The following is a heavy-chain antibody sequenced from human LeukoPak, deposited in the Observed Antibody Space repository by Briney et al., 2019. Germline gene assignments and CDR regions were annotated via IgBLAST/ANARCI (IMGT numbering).Heavy chain of an antibody. D-gene: IGHD3-22*01. J-gene: IGHJ4*02. CDR2: IYSGGST. Sequence: GGSLRLSCAASGFTVSSNYMSWVCQAPGKGLEWVSVIYSGGSTYYAGSVKGRFTISRDNSKNTLYLQMNSLRAEDTAVYYCARDSYYDSSGYFDYWGQGTLVTVSS. CDR1: GFTVSSNY. CDR3: ARDSYYDSSGYFDY. V-gene: IGHV3-66*02.